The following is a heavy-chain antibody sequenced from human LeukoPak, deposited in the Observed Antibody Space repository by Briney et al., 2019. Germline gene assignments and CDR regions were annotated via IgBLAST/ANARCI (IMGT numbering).Heavy chain of an antibody. CDR3: ARDLTVGATVRYFDY. V-gene: IGHV3-21*01. Sequence: GGSLRLSCAASGFTFSSYSMNWVRQAPGKGLEWVSSISSSSSCIYYADSVKGRFTISRDNAKNSLYLQMNSLRAEDTAVYYCARDLTVGATVRYFDYWGQGTLVTVSS. CDR2: ISSSSSCI. J-gene: IGHJ4*02. D-gene: IGHD1-26*01. CDR1: GFTFSSYS.